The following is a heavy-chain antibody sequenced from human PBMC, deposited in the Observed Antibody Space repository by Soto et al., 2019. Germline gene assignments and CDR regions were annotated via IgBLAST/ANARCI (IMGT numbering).Heavy chain of an antibody. D-gene: IGHD2-15*01. CDR3: AKETYSGPLDY. J-gene: IGHJ4*02. CDR1: GFTFSSYG. V-gene: IGHV3-30*18. Sequence: GGSLRLSCAASGFTFSSYGMHWVRQAPGKGLEWVAVISYDGSNKYYADSVKGRFTISRDDSKNTLYLQMNSLRAEDTAVYYCAKETYSGPLDYWGQGTLVTVSS. CDR2: ISYDGSNK.